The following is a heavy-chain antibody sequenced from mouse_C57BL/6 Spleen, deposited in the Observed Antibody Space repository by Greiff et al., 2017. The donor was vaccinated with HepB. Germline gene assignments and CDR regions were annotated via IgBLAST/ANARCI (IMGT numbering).Heavy chain of an antibody. CDR1: GFTFSDYY. D-gene: IGHD1-1*01. V-gene: IGHV5-16*01. Sequence: EVHLVESEGGLVQPGRSMKLSCTASGFTFSDYYMAWVRQVPEKGLEWVANINYDGSSTYYLDSLKSRFIISRDNAKNILYLQMSSLKSEDTATYYCARDSLYGNYFDYWGQGTTLTVSS. CDR2: INYDGSST. J-gene: IGHJ2*01. CDR3: ARDSLYGNYFDY.